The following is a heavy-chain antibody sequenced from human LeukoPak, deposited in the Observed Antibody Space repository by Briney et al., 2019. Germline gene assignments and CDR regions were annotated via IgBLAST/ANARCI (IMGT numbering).Heavy chain of an antibody. D-gene: IGHD3-10*01. CDR1: ASTFSDYH. J-gene: IGHJ4*02. V-gene: IGHV1-2*02. CDR2: INPNSGDT. Sequence: AAVKDSCKASASTFSDYHINWVRHAPAQGLEWMGGINPNSGDTNYEKKSQGRVTITRQTTIKTAYMALTTITSDDTAIYYCARFHASEFRGFDHWGQGTLTTVSS. CDR3: ARFHASEFRGFDH.